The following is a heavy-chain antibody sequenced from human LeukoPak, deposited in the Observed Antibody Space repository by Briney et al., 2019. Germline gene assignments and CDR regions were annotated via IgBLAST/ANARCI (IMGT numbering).Heavy chain of an antibody. CDR3: ARGYCSSTSCYTHDY. J-gene: IGHJ4*02. D-gene: IGHD2-2*02. V-gene: IGHV5-10-1*01. Sequence: GESLRISSKGSGYCFTNYWISWVRPMPGKGREWMGRIDPSDSYTNYSPSFQGHVTISADKSISTAYLQWSSLKASDTAMYYCARGYCSSTSCYTHDYWGQGTLVTVSS. CDR1: GYCFTNYW. CDR2: IDPSDSYT.